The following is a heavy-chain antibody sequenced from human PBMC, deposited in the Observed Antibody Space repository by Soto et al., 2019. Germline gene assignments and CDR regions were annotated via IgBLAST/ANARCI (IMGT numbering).Heavy chain of an antibody. CDR2: IFSSGST. Sequence: SETLSLTCTVSGGSITDYSWVWIRQPAGKGLEWIGRIFSSGSTNYNPSLKGRITMSLDTSKNQFYLKLNSATATDTAVYFCARDQGAVVTADNWFDPWCQGILVTVSS. J-gene: IGHJ5*02. CDR3: ARDQGAVVTADNWFDP. V-gene: IGHV4-4*07. D-gene: IGHD2-21*02. CDR1: GGSITDYS.